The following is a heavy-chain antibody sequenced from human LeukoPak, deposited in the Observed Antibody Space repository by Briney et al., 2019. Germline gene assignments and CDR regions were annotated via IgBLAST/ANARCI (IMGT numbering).Heavy chain of an antibody. CDR3: TEYGDGFDY. D-gene: IGHD4-17*01. Sequence: PGGSLRLSCAASGFTFSGSNIHWVRQAFGKGLEWVGRIRSKAKSYATAYAASVKGRFTISRDDLKKTAYLQMNSLKTEDTAVYYCTEYGDGFDYWGQGTLVTVSS. CDR1: GFTFSGSN. V-gene: IGHV3-73*01. J-gene: IGHJ4*02. CDR2: IRSKAKSYAT.